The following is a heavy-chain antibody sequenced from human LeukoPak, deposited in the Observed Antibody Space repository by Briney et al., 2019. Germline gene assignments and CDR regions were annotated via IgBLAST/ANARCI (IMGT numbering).Heavy chain of an antibody. CDR2: IIPILGIA. Sequence: ASVKVSCKASGGTFSSYAISWVRQAPGQGLEWMGRIIPILGIANYAQKFQGRVTITADKSTSTAYMELSSLRSEDTAVYYCARRANALLDWFDPWGQGNLVTVSS. CDR3: ARRANALLDWFDP. V-gene: IGHV1-69*04. J-gene: IGHJ5*02. D-gene: IGHD2-15*01. CDR1: GGTFSSYA.